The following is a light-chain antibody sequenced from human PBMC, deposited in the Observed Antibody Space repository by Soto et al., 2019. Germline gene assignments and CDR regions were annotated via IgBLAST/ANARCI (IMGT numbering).Light chain of an antibody. Sequence: EIVLTQSPATLSLSPVERATLSFSASQSVSSYLAWYQQKPGQAPRLLIYDASNRATGIPARFSGSGSGTDFTLTISSLEPEDFAVYYCQQYNNWPPETFGQGTKVDIK. CDR1: QSVSSY. CDR3: QQYNNWPPET. V-gene: IGKV3-11*01. CDR2: DAS. J-gene: IGKJ1*01.